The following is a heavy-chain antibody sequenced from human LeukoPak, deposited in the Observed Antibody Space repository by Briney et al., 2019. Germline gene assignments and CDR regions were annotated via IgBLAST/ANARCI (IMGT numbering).Heavy chain of an antibody. Sequence: GGSLRLSCAAAGFVFTDRYMDWVRQAPGKGLEWVSSFGTRSTSVYHAGSVKGRFAISRDNAKNSLYLQMNSLRAEDTALYYCAREVSEGFDFWGQGTLVTVSS. J-gene: IGHJ4*02. CDR3: AREVSEGFDF. D-gene: IGHD3-22*01. CDR2: FGTRSTSV. V-gene: IGHV3-21*01. CDR1: GFVFTDRY.